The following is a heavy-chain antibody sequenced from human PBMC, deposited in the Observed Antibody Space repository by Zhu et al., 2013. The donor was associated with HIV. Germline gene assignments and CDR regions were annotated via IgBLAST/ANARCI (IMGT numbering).Heavy chain of an antibody. J-gene: IGHJ6*04. D-gene: IGHD6-13*01. CDR3: ARDYRPRAADPLLDV. V-gene: IGHV4-39*07. Sequence: VQLQESGPGLVKPSETLSLTCTVSGGSISSSSYYWGWIRQPPGKGLEWIGSIYYSGSSYYNPSLKSRVTISVDTSKNQFSLKLSSVTAADTAMYYCARDYRPRAADPLLDVWGKGTTVTVSS. CDR1: GGSISSSSYY. CDR2: IYYSGSS.